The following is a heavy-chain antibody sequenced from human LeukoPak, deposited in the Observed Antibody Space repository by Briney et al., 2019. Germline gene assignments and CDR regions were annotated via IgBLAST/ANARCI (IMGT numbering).Heavy chain of an antibody. CDR2: ISGSGGRA. V-gene: IGHV3-23*01. J-gene: IGHJ4*02. CDR3: AKRDYSDSNGYAPLFDY. D-gene: IGHD3-22*01. Sequence: GGSLRLSCAASGFTFSNYAMSWVRQAPGKGLEWVSGISGSGGRAYYADSVKGRFTISRDNSKNTLYLQMSSLRAEDTAVYYCAKRDYSDSNGYAPLFDYWGQGTLVTDSS. CDR1: GFTFSNYA.